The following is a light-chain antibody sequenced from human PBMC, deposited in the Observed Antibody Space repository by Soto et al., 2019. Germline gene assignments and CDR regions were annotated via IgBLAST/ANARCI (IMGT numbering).Light chain of an antibody. CDR3: QQSYSSPFT. V-gene: IGKV1-39*01. CDR2: TAS. Sequence: DIQMTQSPSSLSASVGDRVSITCRASQSISNYLNWDQQKPGKAPNLLIYTASSLQTGAPSRFSGSGSGTEFILTISSLQPEDFAIFYCQQSYSSPFTFGQGRKLEIK. J-gene: IGKJ2*01. CDR1: QSISNY.